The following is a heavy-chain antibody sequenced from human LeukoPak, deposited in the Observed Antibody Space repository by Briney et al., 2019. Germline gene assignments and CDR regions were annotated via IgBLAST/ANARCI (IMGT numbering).Heavy chain of an antibody. CDR2: ISCSGDNT. Sequence: GGSLRLSCAASGFTFSSYAMSWVRQAPGKGLEWVSAISCSGDNTYYADSMKGRFTISRDNSKNTLSLQMNSLRAEDTAVYYCAKASYYYDSSDRFDYWGQGTLVTVSS. D-gene: IGHD3-22*01. V-gene: IGHV3-23*01. CDR3: AKASYYYDSSDRFDY. CDR1: GFTFSSYA. J-gene: IGHJ4*02.